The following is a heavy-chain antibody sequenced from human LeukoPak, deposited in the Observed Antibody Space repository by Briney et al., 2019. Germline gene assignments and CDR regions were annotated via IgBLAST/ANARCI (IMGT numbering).Heavy chain of an antibody. J-gene: IGHJ6*02. CDR2: IKNDGTVK. D-gene: IGHD3-3*01. CDR3: ARAPYDFWSGYSDGMDV. Sequence: GGSLRLSCAASGFTFSYHWMTWVRQAPGKGLEWVANIKNDGTVKNYVDSVKGRFTISRDNAKNSLYLQMNSLRAEDMAVYYCARAPYDFWSGYSDGMDVWGQGTTVTVSS. V-gene: IGHV3-7*03. CDR1: GFTFSYHW.